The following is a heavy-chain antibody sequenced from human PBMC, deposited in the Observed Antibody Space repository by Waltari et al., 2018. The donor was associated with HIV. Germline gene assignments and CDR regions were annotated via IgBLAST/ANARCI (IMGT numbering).Heavy chain of an antibody. D-gene: IGHD2-15*01. CDR1: CSTFTSSH. J-gene: IGHJ6*02. CDR2: MNPNSGNT. CDR3: ARRMARNYYYYYGMDV. V-gene: IGHV1-8*01. Sequence: VQLVQSGAEVKNPGASSRVSCRACCSTFTSSHINWVRQATGQGLEWMGWMNPNSGNTGYAQKFQCRVTMTRNTSISTAYMELSSLRSEDTAVYYCARRMARNYYYYYGMDVWGQGTTVTVSS.